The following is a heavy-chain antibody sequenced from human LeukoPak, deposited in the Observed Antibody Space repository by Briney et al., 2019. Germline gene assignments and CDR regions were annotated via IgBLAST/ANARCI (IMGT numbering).Heavy chain of an antibody. D-gene: IGHD3-3*01. V-gene: IGHV3-33*01. CDR2: IWYDGSNK. J-gene: IGHJ4*02. Sequence: PGRSLRLSCAASGFTFSSYGMHWVRQAPGKGLEWAAVIWYDGSNKYYADSVKGRFTISRDNSKNTLYLQMNSLRAEDTAVYYCARELGGYFDYWGQGTLVTVSS. CDR3: ARELGGYFDY. CDR1: GFTFSSYG.